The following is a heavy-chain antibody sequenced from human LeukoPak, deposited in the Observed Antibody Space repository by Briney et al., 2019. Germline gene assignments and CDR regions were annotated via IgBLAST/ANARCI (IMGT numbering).Heavy chain of an antibody. CDR1: GGSIXSXY. V-gene: IGHV4-59*01. D-gene: IGHD5-18*01. CDR2: IHYSGST. Sequence: SLTXTVSGGSIXSXYWSWIRQXPGXGLEWXXYIHYSGSTHYNPSLKSRVTISIDTSKTQFSLILSSVTAAETAVYYCARGARGYXXGXYDYWGQGTLAXVSS. CDR3: ARGARGYXXGXYDY. J-gene: IGHJ4*02.